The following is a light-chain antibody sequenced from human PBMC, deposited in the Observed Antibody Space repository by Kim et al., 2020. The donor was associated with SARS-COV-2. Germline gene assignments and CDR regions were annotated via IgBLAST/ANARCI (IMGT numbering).Light chain of an antibody. J-gene: IGLJ2*01. CDR2: DVN. CDR3: SSYTSTSTLI. CDR1: SSDIGGYDY. Sequence: QSALTQPASVSGSRGQSITISCTGTSSDIGGYDYVSWFQQQHPGTAPKLMIYDVNTRPSGVSNRFSGSKSGNTASLTISGLQAEDEADYYCSSYTSTSTLIFGGGTQLTVL. V-gene: IGLV2-14*03.